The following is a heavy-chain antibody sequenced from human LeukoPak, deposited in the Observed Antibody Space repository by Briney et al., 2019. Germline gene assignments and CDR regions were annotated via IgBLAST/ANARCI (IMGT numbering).Heavy chain of an antibody. CDR1: GYASSSSNW. Sequence: SDTLSLTCAVSGYASSSSNWWGLIRQPPWKGLEWIGYIYYSGSTDYNPSLKSRVTMSVDTSKNQFSLKLSSVTAVDTAVYYCARTVRGVMAFDIWGQGTMVTVSS. V-gene: IGHV4-28*01. CDR2: IYYSGST. D-gene: IGHD3-10*01. J-gene: IGHJ3*02. CDR3: ARTVRGVMAFDI.